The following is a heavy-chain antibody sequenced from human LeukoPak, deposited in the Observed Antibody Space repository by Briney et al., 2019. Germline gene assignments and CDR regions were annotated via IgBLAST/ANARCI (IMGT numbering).Heavy chain of an antibody. J-gene: IGHJ4*02. CDR1: GFTFSSYE. D-gene: IGHD4-17*01. CDR3: ARDRPENYGDYRPFDY. CDR2: ISSSGSTI. Sequence: GGSLRLSCAASGFTFSSYEMNWVRQAPGKGLELVSYISSSGSTIYYADSVKGRFTIYRDNAKNSLYLQMNSLRAEDTAVYYCARDRPENYGDYRPFDYWGQGTLVTVSS. V-gene: IGHV3-48*03.